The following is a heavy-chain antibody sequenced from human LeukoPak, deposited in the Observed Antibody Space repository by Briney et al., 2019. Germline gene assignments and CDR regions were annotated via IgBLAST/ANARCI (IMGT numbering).Heavy chain of an antibody. J-gene: IGHJ4*02. D-gene: IGHD6-13*01. V-gene: IGHV1-18*01. CDR2: ISAYNGNT. CDR1: GSSFTSYG. Sequence: VASVKVSCKASGSSFTSYGISWVRRAPGQGLEWMGWISAYNGNTNYAQKLQGRVTMTTDTSTSTAYMELRSLRSDDTAVYYCARKYSSSWYYFDYWGQGTLVTVSS. CDR3: ARKYSSSWYYFDY.